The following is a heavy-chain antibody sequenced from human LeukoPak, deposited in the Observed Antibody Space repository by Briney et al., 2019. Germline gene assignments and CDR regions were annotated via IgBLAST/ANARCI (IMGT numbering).Heavy chain of an antibody. CDR1: GSSFTSYW. J-gene: IGHJ4*02. Sequence: GESLKISCQGSGSSFTSYWIGWVRQLPGKGLEWMGIVYPGDSDTRYSPSFQGQVTISADKSISTAYLQWSSLKASDTAMYYCARASYCSTTSCYGAVADYWGQGTLVTVSS. CDR2: VYPGDSDT. V-gene: IGHV5-51*01. D-gene: IGHD2-2*01. CDR3: ARASYCSTTSCYGAVADY.